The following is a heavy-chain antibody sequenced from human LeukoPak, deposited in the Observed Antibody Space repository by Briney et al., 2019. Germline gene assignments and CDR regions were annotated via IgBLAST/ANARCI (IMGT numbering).Heavy chain of an antibody. Sequence: GGSLRLSCAASGFTFSSYAMSWVRQAPGKGLEWVSSISSSSSYIYYADSMKGRFTISRDSAKSSLYLQMNSLRAEDTALYYCARGLYCSGGSCYTSDYWGQGTLVTVSS. CDR2: ISSSSSYI. J-gene: IGHJ4*02. CDR3: ARGLYCSGGSCYTSDY. CDR1: GFTFSSYA. D-gene: IGHD2-15*01. V-gene: IGHV3-21*04.